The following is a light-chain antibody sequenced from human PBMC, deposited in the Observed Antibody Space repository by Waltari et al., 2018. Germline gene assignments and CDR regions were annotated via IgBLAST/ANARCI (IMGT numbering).Light chain of an antibody. V-gene: IGKV1-27*01. J-gene: IGKJ1*01. CDR2: GAS. CDR3: QYSWT. Sequence: DVQMTQSPSSLSASVGDRVTITCRASHDITNYLAWYQQKPGKAPKLLIYGASTLHSGVPSRFSCSGSGTDFTLTISSLQPEDVATYYCQYSWTFGQGTKVEI. CDR1: HDITNY.